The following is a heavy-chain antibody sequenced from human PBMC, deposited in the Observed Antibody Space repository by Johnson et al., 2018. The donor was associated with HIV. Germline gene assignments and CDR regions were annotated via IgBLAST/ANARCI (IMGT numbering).Heavy chain of an antibody. D-gene: IGHD1-14*01. Sequence: VQLVESGGGLVQPGGSLRLSCAASGFTFSSYDMHWVRQATGKGLEWVSAIGTAGDTYYPGSVKGRFTISRENAKNSLYLQMNSLRAGDTAVYYCAREARMRDAFDIWGQGTMVTVSS. V-gene: IGHV3-13*01. CDR1: GFTFSSYD. J-gene: IGHJ3*02. CDR3: AREARMRDAFDI. CDR2: IGTAGDT.